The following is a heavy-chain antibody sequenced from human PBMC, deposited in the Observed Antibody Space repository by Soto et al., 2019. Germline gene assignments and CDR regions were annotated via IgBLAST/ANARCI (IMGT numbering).Heavy chain of an antibody. D-gene: IGHD6-13*01. V-gene: IGHV5-51*01. J-gene: IGHJ6*02. CDR3: ARHPAGTGYYYYGMDV. Sequence: GESLKISCKGSGYSFTSYWIGWVRQMPGKGLEWMGIIYPGDSDTRYSPSFQGQVTISADKSISTAYLQWSSLKASDTAMYYCARHPAGTGYYYYGMDVWGQGTTVTVSS. CDR1: GYSFTSYW. CDR2: IYPGDSDT.